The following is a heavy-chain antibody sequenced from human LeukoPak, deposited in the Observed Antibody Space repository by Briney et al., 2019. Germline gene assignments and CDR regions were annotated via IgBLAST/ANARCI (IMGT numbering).Heavy chain of an antibody. V-gene: IGHV3-74*01. CDR2: INSEGTST. J-gene: IGHJ4*02. D-gene: IGHD3-9*01. CDR1: GFTFSRFW. CDR3: ARSYYDFLTGYHNYLDY. Sequence: GGSLRLSCAASGFTFSRFWMHWVRQAPGKGLEWVSRINSEGTSTSYADSVKGRFDISRDNAISTLYLHMNSLRAEDTAMYFCARSYYDFLTGYHNYLDYWGQGILVTVSS.